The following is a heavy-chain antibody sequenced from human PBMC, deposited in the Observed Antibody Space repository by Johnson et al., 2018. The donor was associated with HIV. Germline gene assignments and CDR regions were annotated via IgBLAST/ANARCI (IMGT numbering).Heavy chain of an antibody. CDR3: ARVNSAAAFDI. V-gene: IGHV3-30-3*01. Sequence: QVQLMESGEGVVQPGRSLRLSCAASGFAFSSYAMHWVRQAPGKGLEWVAVISYDGSNKYYADSVQGRFTLSRDNSQNTLYLQMNSLRAEDTALYYCARVNSAAAFDIWGQGTMVTVSS. CDR1: GFAFSSYA. CDR2: ISYDGSNK. D-gene: IGHD1-1*01. J-gene: IGHJ3*02.